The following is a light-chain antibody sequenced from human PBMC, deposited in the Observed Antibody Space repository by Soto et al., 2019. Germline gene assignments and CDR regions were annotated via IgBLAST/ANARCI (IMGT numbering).Light chain of an antibody. CDR1: QSVSSNS. CDR2: GAS. V-gene: IGKV3-20*01. Sequence: EIVLTQSPGTLSLSPGERATLSCRASQSVSSNSLAWYQQKPGQAPRLLIYGASTRATGIPDKFSGSGSGTDFTLTIRRLEPEDFAVYSCQQYDSSPSTFGQGTRRRL. J-gene: IGKJ5*01. CDR3: QQYDSSPST.